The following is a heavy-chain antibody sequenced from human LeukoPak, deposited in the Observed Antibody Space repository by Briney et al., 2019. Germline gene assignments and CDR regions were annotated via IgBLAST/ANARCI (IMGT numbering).Heavy chain of an antibody. D-gene: IGHD2-2*01. CDR3: AWCAASCYGNAFDV. V-gene: IGHV3-23*01. J-gene: IGHJ3*01. CDR2: INGGGDAT. Sequence: GGSLRLSCAASGFSFNNNAISWVRQAPGKGLEWVSAINGGGDATEYADSVKGRFTISRDNSKKTLYLQMNSLRPEDTAVHYCAWCAASCYGNAFDVWGQGTLLTVSS. CDR1: GFSFNNNA.